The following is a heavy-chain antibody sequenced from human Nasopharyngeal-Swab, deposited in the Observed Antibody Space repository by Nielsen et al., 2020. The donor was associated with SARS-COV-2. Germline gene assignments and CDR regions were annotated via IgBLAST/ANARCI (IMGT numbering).Heavy chain of an antibody. CDR3: ARGDIVVVPAAILYYYYYMDV. D-gene: IGHD2-2*02. V-gene: IGHV3-7*01. Sequence: GGSLRLSGAASGFTFSSYWMSWVRQAPGKGLEWVANIKQDGSEKYYVDSVKGRFTISRDNAKNSLYLQMNSLRAEDTAVYYCARGDIVVVPAAILYYYYYMDVWGKGTTVTVSS. CDR1: GFTFSSYW. CDR2: IKQDGSEK. J-gene: IGHJ6*03.